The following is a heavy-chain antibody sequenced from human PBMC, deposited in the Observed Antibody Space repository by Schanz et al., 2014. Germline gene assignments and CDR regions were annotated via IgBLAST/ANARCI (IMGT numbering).Heavy chain of an antibody. J-gene: IGHJ4*02. CDR1: GGTFSTYP. D-gene: IGHD3-10*01. V-gene: IGHV1-69*02. Sequence: QVQLVQSGAEVKKPGSSMKVSCKASGGTFSTYPINWLRQAPGQGLEWMGRIIPIHGIVNYAQRCQDRVRITADKSTSTAYMELSSLRSDDTAVHYCARGRGFYDYWGQGTLVTVSS. CDR3: ARGRGFYDY. CDR2: IIPIHGIV.